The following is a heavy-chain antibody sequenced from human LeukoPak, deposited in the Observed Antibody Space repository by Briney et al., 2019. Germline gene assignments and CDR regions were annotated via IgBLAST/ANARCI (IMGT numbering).Heavy chain of an antibody. CDR3: ASDPRYYYGSSGYWVY. V-gene: IGHV1-18*01. CDR2: ISAYNGNT. D-gene: IGHD3-22*01. J-gene: IGHJ4*02. CDR1: GYTFTSYG. Sequence: ASVKVSCKASGYTFTSYGISWVRQAPGQGLEWMGWISAYNGNTNYAQKLQGRVTMTTDTSTSTAYMELRSLRSDDTAVYYCASDPRYYYGSSGYWVYWGQGTLVTVSS.